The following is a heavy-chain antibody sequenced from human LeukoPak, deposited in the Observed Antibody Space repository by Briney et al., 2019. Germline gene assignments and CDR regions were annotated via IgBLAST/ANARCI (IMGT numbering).Heavy chain of an antibody. D-gene: IGHD3-10*01. J-gene: IGHJ6*04. CDR2: ISSSGSTI. V-gene: IGHV3-11*04. CDR3: ARRTGYYGSGSWPMDV. CDR1: GSTFSDYY. Sequence: SGGSLRLSCAASGSTFSDYYMSWIRQAPGKGLEWVSYISSSGSTIYYADSVKGRFTISRDNAKSSLYLQMNSLRAEDTAVYYCARRTGYYGSGSWPMDVWGKGTTVTVSS.